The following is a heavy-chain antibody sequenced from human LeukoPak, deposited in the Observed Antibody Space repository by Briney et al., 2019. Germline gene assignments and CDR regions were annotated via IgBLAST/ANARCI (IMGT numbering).Heavy chain of an antibody. CDR3: VGIVITEPRVDH. Sequence: SETLFIPCAGSGDSIDNPILFWRWIRQPAGKGLEWIGRIYSSGSTNYNPSLQSRLTISVDSSKNQFPLKLNSVTAADTAVYFCVGIVITEPRVDHWGQGTLVSVSS. CDR1: GDSIDNPILF. V-gene: IGHV4-61*02. CDR2: IYSSGST. D-gene: IGHD3-10*01. J-gene: IGHJ1*01.